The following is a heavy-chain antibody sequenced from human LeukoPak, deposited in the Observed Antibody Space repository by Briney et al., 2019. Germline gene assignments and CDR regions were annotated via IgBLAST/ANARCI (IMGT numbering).Heavy chain of an antibody. Sequence: GRSLRLSCAAPGFTFSSYGMHWVRQAPGKGLEWVAVISYDGSNKYYADSVKGRFTISRDNSKNTLYLQMNSLRAEDTAVYYCARDSYEIMVRGAPHYYYGMDVWGKGTTVTVSS. V-gene: IGHV3-30*03. CDR1: GFTFSSYG. CDR3: ARDSYEIMVRGAPHYYYGMDV. J-gene: IGHJ6*04. D-gene: IGHD3-10*01. CDR2: ISYDGSNK.